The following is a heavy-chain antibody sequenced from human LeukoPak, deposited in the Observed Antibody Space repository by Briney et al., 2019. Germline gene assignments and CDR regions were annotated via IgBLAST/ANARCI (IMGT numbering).Heavy chain of an antibody. V-gene: IGHV4-34*01. J-gene: IGHJ4*02. CDR1: GGSFSGYY. Sequence: SETLSLTCAVSGGSFSGYYWSWIRQPPGKGLEWIGEINHSVSTNYNPSLKTRATISVATSKNQFTLKLSSVTAADTAVYYCARWVQQLSFDDWGQGTLVTVSS. CDR3: ARWVQQLSFDD. D-gene: IGHD6-13*01. CDR2: INHSVST.